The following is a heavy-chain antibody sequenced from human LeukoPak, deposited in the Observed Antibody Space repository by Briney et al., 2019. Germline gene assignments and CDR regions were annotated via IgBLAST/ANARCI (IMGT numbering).Heavy chain of an antibody. CDR1: GASISTYH. J-gene: IGHJ6*03. D-gene: IGHD3-9*01. Sequence: SETLSLTCTVAGASISTYHWSWIRQPPGQGLEGIAYVFHSGLTSYKPSLKSRVTMSVDTSKNQFSLELSSVTAADTAVYYCARATRSYYDILTGDTYYYYMDVWGKGTTVTVS. CDR3: ARATRSYYDILTGDTYYYYMDV. V-gene: IGHV4-59*12. CDR2: VFHSGLT.